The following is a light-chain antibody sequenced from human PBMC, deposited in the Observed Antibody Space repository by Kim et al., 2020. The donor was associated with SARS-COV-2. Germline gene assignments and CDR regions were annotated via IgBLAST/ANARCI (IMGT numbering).Light chain of an antibody. CDR2: YDS. J-gene: IGLJ2*01. CDR3: QVWENTLRT. V-gene: IGLV3-21*01. Sequence: SVAPGKTARITCGGNKIGRKSIHWYQHKPGPAPVLVIYYDSDRPPGVSERFSASNSGNTATLAISSVEPGDEADYYCQVWENTLRTFGGGTQLTVL. CDR1: KIGRKS.